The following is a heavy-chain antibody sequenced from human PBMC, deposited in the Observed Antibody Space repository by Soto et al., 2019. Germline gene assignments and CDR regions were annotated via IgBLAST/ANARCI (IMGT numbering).Heavy chain of an antibody. CDR2: ISGGGGSA. D-gene: IGHD6-13*01. V-gene: IGHV3-23*01. Sequence: EVQLLESGGGLVQPGGSLRLSCAASGVTFSSYAMNWVRQTPGKGLEWVSIISGGGGSAYYADSVKGRFSISRDNSKNTLYLQMNSLRAEDTAVYYCARVGSCWYSHFDYWGQGTLVTVSS. CDR1: GVTFSSYA. CDR3: ARVGSCWYSHFDY. J-gene: IGHJ4*02.